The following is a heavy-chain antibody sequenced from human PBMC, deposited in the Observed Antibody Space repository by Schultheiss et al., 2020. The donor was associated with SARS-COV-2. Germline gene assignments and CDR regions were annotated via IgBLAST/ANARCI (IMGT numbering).Heavy chain of an antibody. CDR2: IYYSGST. D-gene: IGHD3-3*01. CDR3: ARHARITIFGVVIMGYFDY. V-gene: IGHV4-59*08. Sequence: SETLSLTCAVYGGSFSGYYWSWIRQPPGKGLEWIGYIYYSGSTNYNPSLKSRVTISVDTSKNQFSLKLSSVTAADTAVYYCARHARITIFGVVIMGYFDYWGQGTLVTVSS. CDR1: GGSFSGYY. J-gene: IGHJ4*02.